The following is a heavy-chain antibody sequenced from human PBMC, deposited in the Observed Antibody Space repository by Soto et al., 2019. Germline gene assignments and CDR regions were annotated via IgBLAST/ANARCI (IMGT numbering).Heavy chain of an antibody. CDR1: GFTFSSYR. CDR2: ISYDGINK. V-gene: IGHV3-30*18. CDR3: AKVIITSWSDYYYGRDV. D-gene: IGHD2-2*01. J-gene: IGHJ6*02. Sequence: GGSLRLSCAASGFTFSSYRMHWVRQARGKGLEWVAVISYDGINKYYADSVKGRFTISRDNSKNTLYLQMNSLRAEDTAVYYCAKVIITSWSDYYYGRDVRGDRPTVTF.